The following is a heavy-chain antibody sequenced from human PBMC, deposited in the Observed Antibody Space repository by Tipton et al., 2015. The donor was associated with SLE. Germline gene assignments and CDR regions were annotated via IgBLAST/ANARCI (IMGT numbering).Heavy chain of an antibody. CDR1: GGSIRSSSYY. V-gene: IGHV4-39*07. CDR3: ARVDTPMDFDY. D-gene: IGHD5-18*01. Sequence: LRLSCTVSGGSIRSSSYYWGWIRQPPGKGLEWIGSVYYSGSTYYNPSLKSRVTISVDTSKNQFSLKLSSVTAADTAAYYCARVDTPMDFDYWGQGTLVTVSS. CDR2: VYYSGST. J-gene: IGHJ4*02.